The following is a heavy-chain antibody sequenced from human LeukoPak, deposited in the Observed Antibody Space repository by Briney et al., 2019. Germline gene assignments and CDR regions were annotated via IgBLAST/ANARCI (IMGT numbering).Heavy chain of an antibody. CDR1: GFNFDDYG. V-gene: IGHV3-20*04. D-gene: IGHD3-10*01. CDR2: IDRNGDST. J-gene: IGHJ4*02. Sequence: GGSLRLSCAASGFNFDDYGMSWVRQGPGKGLEWVSGIDRNGDSTGYADSVKGRFTISRDNAKNSLYLQMNSLRAEDTALYYCARGPSRTYYYGSGLDYWGQGTLVTVSS. CDR3: ARGPSRTYYYGSGLDY.